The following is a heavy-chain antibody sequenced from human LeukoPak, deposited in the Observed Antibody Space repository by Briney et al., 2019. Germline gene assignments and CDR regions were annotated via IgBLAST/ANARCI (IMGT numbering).Heavy chain of an antibody. CDR3: ATMVRGVIQLDY. CDR1: GGTFISYA. Sequence: SVTVSCKASGGTFISYAISWVRQAPGQGLEWMGRIIPILGIANYAQKFQGRVTITADKSTSTASMELSSLRSEDTAVYYCATMVRGVIQLDYWGQGTLVTVSS. D-gene: IGHD3-10*01. J-gene: IGHJ4*02. V-gene: IGHV1-69*04. CDR2: IIPILGIA.